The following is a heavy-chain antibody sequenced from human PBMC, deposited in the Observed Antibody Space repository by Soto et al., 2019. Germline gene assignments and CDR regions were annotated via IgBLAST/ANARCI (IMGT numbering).Heavy chain of an antibody. D-gene: IGHD4-4*01. CDR3: ARPRNYYYYYGMDV. CDR2: ISYDGSNK. V-gene: IGHV3-30-3*01. CDR1: GFTFSSYA. J-gene: IGHJ6*02. Sequence: PGGSLRLSCAASGFTFSSYAMHWVRQAPGKGLEWVAVISYDGSNKYYADSVKGRFTISRDNSKNTLYLQMNSLRAEDTAVYYCARPRNYYYYYGMDVWGQGTTVTVSS.